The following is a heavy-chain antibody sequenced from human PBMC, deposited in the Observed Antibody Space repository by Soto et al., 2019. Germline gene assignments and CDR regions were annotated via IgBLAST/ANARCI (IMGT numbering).Heavy chain of an antibody. V-gene: IGHV3-30-3*01. J-gene: IGHJ6*02. D-gene: IGHD2-2*01. CDR2: ISYDGSNK. CDR1: GFTFSSYA. Sequence: GGSLRLSCAASGFTFSSYAMHWVRQAPGKGLEWVAVISYDGSNKYYADSVKGRFTISRDNSKNTLYLQMNSLRAEDTAVYYCARWGIVVVPAAISSRVPYYYGMDVWGQGTTVTVSS. CDR3: ARWGIVVVPAAISSRVPYYYGMDV.